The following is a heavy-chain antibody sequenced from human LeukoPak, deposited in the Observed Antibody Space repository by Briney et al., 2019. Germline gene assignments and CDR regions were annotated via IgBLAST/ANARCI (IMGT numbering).Heavy chain of an antibody. CDR2: IYSGGST. J-gene: IGHJ6*04. Sequence: GGSLRLSCAASGFTVSSNYMSWARKAPGKGLEWVSVIYSGGSTYYADSVKGRFTISRDNSKNTLYLQMNGLRADDTAVYYCARDPHYYYGMDVWGEGITVSVSS. CDR3: ARDPHYYYGMDV. V-gene: IGHV3-53*01. CDR1: GFTVSSNY.